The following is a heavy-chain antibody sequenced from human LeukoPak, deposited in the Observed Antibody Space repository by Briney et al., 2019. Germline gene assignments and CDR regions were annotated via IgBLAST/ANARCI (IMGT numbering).Heavy chain of an antibody. V-gene: IGHV4-59*01. CDR1: GGSISSYY. D-gene: IGHD2-15*01. Sequence: SETLSLTCTVSGGSISSYYWSWIRQPPGKGLEWIGYIYYSGSTNYNPPLKSRVTISVDTSKNQFSLKLSSVTAADTAVYYCARAGYCSGGSCYPRWFDPLGQGTLVTVSS. CDR2: IYYSGST. J-gene: IGHJ5*02. CDR3: ARAGYCSGGSCYPRWFDP.